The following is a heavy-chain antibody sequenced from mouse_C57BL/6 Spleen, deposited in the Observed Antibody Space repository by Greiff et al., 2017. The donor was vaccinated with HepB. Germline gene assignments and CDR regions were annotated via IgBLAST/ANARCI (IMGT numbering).Heavy chain of an antibody. J-gene: IGHJ4*01. D-gene: IGHD3-2*02. Sequence: EVHLVESGGGLVKPGGSLKLSCAASGFTFSSYAMSWVRQTPEKRLEWVATISDGGSYTYYPDNVKGRFTISRDNAKNNLYLQMSHLKSEDTAMYYCARDWNTAQALYYYAMDYWGQGTSVTVSS. CDR2: ISDGGSYT. CDR3: ARDWNTAQALYYYAMDY. CDR1: GFTFSSYA. V-gene: IGHV5-4*01.